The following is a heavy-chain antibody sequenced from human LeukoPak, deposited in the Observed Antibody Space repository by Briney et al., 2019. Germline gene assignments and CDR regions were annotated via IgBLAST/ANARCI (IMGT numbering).Heavy chain of an antibody. CDR1: GYTFTSYG. J-gene: IGHJ4*02. CDR3: ARVQYYYDSSGYYYSDY. CDR2: LSAYNGNT. V-gene: IGHV1-18*01. D-gene: IGHD3-22*01. Sequence: ASVKVSCKASGYTFTSYGISWVRPAPGQGLEWMGWLSAYNGNTNYAQKLQGRVTMTTDTSTSTAYMELRSLRSDDTAVYYCARVQYYYDSSGYYYSDYWGQGTLVTVSS.